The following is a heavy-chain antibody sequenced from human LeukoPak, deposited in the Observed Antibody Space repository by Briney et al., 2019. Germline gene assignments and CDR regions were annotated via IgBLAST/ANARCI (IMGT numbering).Heavy chain of an antibody. Sequence: GGSLRLSCAASGFTFSTYSMNWVRQAPGKGLEWVSYISSSSSTKYYADSVKGRSTISRDNAKKSLYLQMNSLRAEDTAVYYCATGVGITIFGVVINAFDIWGQGTLVTVSS. V-gene: IGHV3-48*01. CDR1: GFTFSTYS. CDR2: ISSSSSTK. J-gene: IGHJ3*02. CDR3: ATGVGITIFGVVINAFDI. D-gene: IGHD3-3*01.